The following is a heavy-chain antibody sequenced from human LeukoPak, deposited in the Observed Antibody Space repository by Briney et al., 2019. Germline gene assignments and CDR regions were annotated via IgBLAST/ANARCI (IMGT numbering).Heavy chain of an antibody. Sequence: SEILSLTCTVSGGSISSGSYYWSWIRQPAGKGLEWIGRVYTSGNTNYNPSLKSRVTMSLDTSKKQFSLKLSSVTAADTAVYYCASSKYGRYYYYLDVWGKGTPVAVSS. CDR2: VYTSGNT. V-gene: IGHV4-61*02. CDR3: ASSKYGRYYYYLDV. D-gene: IGHD4-17*01. J-gene: IGHJ6*03. CDR1: GGSISSGSYY.